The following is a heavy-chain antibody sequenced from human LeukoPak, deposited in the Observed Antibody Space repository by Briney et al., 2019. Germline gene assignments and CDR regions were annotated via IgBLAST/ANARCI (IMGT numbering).Heavy chain of an antibody. CDR1: VVYITSIHY. Sequence: PSGTLSLTCGVSVVYITSIHYWGWVRQPPGPGLEWIGEISLSGYTGFNPSLRSRVTMSLDESKNHLSLNLASVTAADTALYYLTRQSVPFSLLAHWGREILVTVTS. V-gene: IGHV4-4*02. CDR2: ISLSGYT. CDR3: TRQSVPFSLLAH. D-gene: IGHD3-9*01. J-gene: IGHJ4*02.